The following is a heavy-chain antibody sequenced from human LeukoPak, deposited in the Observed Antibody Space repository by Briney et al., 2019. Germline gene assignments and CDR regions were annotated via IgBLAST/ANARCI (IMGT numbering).Heavy chain of an antibody. Sequence: ASVKVSCKASGYTFTSYGIRWVRQAPGPGLELMGWISAYNGNTNYAQKLQGRVTMTTDTSTSTAYMELRSLRSDDTAVYYCARAWVVGVPGCDYWGQGTLVAVSS. CDR3: ARAWVVGVPGCDY. V-gene: IGHV1-18*01. J-gene: IGHJ4*02. D-gene: IGHD1-26*01. CDR1: GYTFTSYG. CDR2: ISAYNGNT.